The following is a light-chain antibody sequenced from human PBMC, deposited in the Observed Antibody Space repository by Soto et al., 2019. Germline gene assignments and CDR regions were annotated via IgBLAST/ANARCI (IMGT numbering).Light chain of an antibody. V-gene: IGLV2-14*03. J-gene: IGLJ1*01. CDR3: SSYTSSTTPYV. Sequence: QSALTQPASVSGSPGQSITISCTGTSSDVGGYNYVSWYQQHPGKAPKLMIYDVSNRPSGVSNRFSASKSGNTASLTISGLQAGDEADYYCSSYTSSTTPYVFGTGTQLTVL. CDR1: SSDVGGYNY. CDR2: DVS.